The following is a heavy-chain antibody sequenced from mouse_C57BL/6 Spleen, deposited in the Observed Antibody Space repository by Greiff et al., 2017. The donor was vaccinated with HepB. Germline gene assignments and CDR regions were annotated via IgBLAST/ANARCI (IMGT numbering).Heavy chain of an antibody. V-gene: IGHV5-4*01. D-gene: IGHD2-1*01. Sequence: EVQVVESGGGLVKPGGSLKLSCAASGFTFSSYAMSWVRQTPEKRLEWVATISDGGSYTYYPDNVKGRFTISRDNAKNNLYLQMSHLKSEDTAMYYCARDRNYGNYVGYAMDYWGQGTSVTVSS. CDR1: GFTFSSYA. CDR2: ISDGGSYT. J-gene: IGHJ4*01. CDR3: ARDRNYGNYVGYAMDY.